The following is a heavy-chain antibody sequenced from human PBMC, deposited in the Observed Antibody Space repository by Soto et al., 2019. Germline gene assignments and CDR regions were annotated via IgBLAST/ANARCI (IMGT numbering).Heavy chain of an antibody. CDR2: VTSTSSHT. CDR1: RFNFSDYT. Sequence: GGSLRLSCMASRFNFSDYTMIWVRQAPGKGLEWVSTVTSTSSHTFYADSVKGRFILSRDNARASLSLEMHGLRVEDTAVYYWARLCLGGIDSWGQGAPVTVSS. D-gene: IGHD3-16*01. J-gene: IGHJ4*02. CDR3: ARLCLGGIDS. V-gene: IGHV3-21*06.